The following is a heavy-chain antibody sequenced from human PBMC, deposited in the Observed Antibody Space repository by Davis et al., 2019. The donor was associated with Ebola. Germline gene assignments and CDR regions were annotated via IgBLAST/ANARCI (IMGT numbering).Heavy chain of an antibody. CDR1: GGSFSGYY. CDR2: INHSGST. CDR3: ARQGVGPVSEDY. Sequence: PSETLSLTCAVYGGSFSGYYWSWIRQPPGKGLEWIGEINHSGSTNYNPSLKSRVTISVDTSKNQFSLKLSSVTAADTAVYYCARQGVGPVSEDYWGQGTLVTVSS. J-gene: IGHJ4*02. D-gene: IGHD1-26*01. V-gene: IGHV4-34*01.